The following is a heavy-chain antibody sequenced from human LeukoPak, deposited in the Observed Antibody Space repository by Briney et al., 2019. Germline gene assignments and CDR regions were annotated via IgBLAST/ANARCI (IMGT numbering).Heavy chain of an antibody. D-gene: IGHD5-18*01. CDR3: ARDICGYNYGCFDS. J-gene: IGHJ4*02. Sequence: PSETLSLTCAVYGGSLSSYYWTWVRQPPGKGLEWIGEISHSGGANYSPPLKSRVTISVDTSKNQFSLNLRSVTAADTAVYYCARDICGYNYGCFDSWGQGTLVTVSS. CDR2: ISHSGGA. CDR1: GGSLSSYY. V-gene: IGHV4-34*01.